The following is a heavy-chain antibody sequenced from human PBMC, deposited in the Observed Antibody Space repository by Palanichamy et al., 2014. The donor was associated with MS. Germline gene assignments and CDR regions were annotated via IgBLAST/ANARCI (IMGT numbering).Heavy chain of an antibody. CDR2: IWYDGSNK. D-gene: IGHD2-2*01. J-gene: IGHJ6*02. CDR1: GFTFSSYG. Sequence: QVQLVESGGGVVQPGRSLRLSCAASGFTFSSYGMHWVRQAPGKGLEWVAVIWYDGSNKYYADSVKGRFTISRDNPKNTLYLQMNSLRAEDTAVYYCARVTGGYCSSTSCSNYGMDVWGQGTTVTVSS. V-gene: IGHV3-33*01. CDR3: ARVTGGYCSSTSCSNYGMDV.